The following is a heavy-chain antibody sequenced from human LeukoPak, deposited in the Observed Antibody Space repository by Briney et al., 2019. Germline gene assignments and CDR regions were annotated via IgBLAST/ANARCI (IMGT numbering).Heavy chain of an antibody. CDR2: IYHSGNT. D-gene: IGHD3-16*02. V-gene: IGHV4-31*03. J-gene: IGHJ4*02. CDR3: ARGHRRMITFGGVIGPLDY. Sequence: PSETLSLTCSVSGGSVSNIGYYWSWIRQHPEKGLEWIGYIYHSGNTHYNPTLKRRVTISVDTSKNQFSLKLSSMTAADTAVYYCARGHRRMITFGGVIGPLDYWGQGTLVTVSS. CDR1: GGSVSNIGYY.